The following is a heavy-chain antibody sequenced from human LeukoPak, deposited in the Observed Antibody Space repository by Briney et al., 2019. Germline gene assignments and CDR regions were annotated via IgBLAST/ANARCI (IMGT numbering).Heavy chain of an antibody. D-gene: IGHD2-15*01. Sequence: GGSLRLSCAASGFTFSTAWMTWVRQAPGKGLELVGHIKSKIKGETTDYAAPVKGRFTMSRDDSKDTLYLQMNSLKTEDTAIYYCSTAGSCGGDTCYSLGYWGQGTLVTVSS. CDR1: GFTFSTAW. CDR3: STAGSCGGDTCYSLGY. J-gene: IGHJ4*02. V-gene: IGHV3-15*01. CDR2: IKSKIKGETT.